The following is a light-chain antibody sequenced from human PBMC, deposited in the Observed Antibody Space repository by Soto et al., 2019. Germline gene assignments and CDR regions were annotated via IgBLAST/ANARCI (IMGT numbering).Light chain of an antibody. CDR3: SSYAGSNNLV. J-gene: IGLJ2*01. CDR1: SSDVGGYNS. CDR2: EVS. Sequence: QSALTQPPSASGSPGQSVTIPCTGTSSDVGGYNSVSWYQQHPGKVPKLMISEVSKRPSGVPDRFSGSKSGNTASLTVSGRQAEDEADYDCSSYAGSNNLVFGGGTKRTVL. V-gene: IGLV2-8*01.